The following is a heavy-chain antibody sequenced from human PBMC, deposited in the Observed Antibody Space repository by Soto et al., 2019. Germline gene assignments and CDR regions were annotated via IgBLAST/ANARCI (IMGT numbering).Heavy chain of an antibody. CDR1: GFTFSSYW. Sequence: GGSLRLSCAASGFTFSSYWMHWVRQAPGKGLEWVSRINSYGSTINYADSVKGRFTISRDNAKDTLYLQMNNLRADDTAVYYCVRDYYYDSSGYSDDYWGQGTLVTVSS. CDR3: VRDYYYDSSGYSDDY. CDR2: INSYGSTI. D-gene: IGHD3-22*01. J-gene: IGHJ4*02. V-gene: IGHV3-74*01.